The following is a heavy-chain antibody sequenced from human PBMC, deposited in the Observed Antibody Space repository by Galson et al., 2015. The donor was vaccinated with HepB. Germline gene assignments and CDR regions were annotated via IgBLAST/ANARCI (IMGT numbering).Heavy chain of an antibody. V-gene: IGHV6-1*01. J-gene: IGHJ6*03. CDR1: GDSVSSNSAA. CDR2: TYYRSKWYN. D-gene: IGHD3-3*01. Sequence: CAISGDSVSSNSAAWNWIRQSPSRGLEWLGRTYYRSKWYNDYAVSVKSRITINPDTSKNQFSLQLNSVTPEDTAVYYCARGNYDFWSGYYGYYYMDVWGKGTTVTVSS. CDR3: ARGNYDFWSGYYGYYYMDV.